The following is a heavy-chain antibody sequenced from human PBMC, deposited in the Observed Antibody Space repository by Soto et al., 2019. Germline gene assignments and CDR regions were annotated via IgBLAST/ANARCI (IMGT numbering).Heavy chain of an antibody. V-gene: IGHV4-31*03. CDR2: IYYSGST. Sequence: SETLSLTCTVSGGSISSGGYYWSWIRQHPGKGLEWIGYIYYSGSTYYNPSLKSRVTISVDTSKNQFSLKLSSVTAADTAVYYCARSWGYYDILSGYSSGPHFVYWGQGALVTVSS. CDR3: ARSWGYYDILSGYSSGPHFVY. J-gene: IGHJ4*02. CDR1: GGSISSGGYY. D-gene: IGHD3-9*01.